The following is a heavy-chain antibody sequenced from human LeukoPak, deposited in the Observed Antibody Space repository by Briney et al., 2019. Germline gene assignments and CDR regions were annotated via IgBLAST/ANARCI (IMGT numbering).Heavy chain of an antibody. CDR3: ARDQAIFGVVTTFDY. J-gene: IGHJ4*02. V-gene: IGHV1-2*02. D-gene: IGHD3-3*01. CDR1: GYTFTGYY. CDR2: INPNSGGT. Sequence: ASVKVSCKASGYTFTGYYMHWVRQAPGQGLEWMGWINPNSGGTNYAQKFQGRVTMTRDTSISTAYMELSRLRSDDTAVYYCARDQAIFGVVTTFDYWGQGTLVTVSS.